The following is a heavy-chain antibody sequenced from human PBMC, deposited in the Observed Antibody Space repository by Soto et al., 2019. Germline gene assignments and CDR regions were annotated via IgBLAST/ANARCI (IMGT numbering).Heavy chain of an antibody. V-gene: IGHV4-39*01. J-gene: IGHJ4*02. CDR1: GGSISSSSYY. CDR2: VYYSGTT. Sequence: QLQLQESGPGLVKPSETLSLTCTVSGGSISSSSYYWAWVRQPPGKGLEWIVSVYYSGTTYYNPSLKSRVPISEDTSTNQFSLKLSSVTAADTAVFYCARLLHCKTTSCYFDYWGQGTLVTVSS. CDR3: ARLLHCKTTSCYFDY. D-gene: IGHD2-2*01.